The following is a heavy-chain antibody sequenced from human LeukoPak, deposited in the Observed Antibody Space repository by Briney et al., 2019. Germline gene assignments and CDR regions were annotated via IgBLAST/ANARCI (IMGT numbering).Heavy chain of an antibody. Sequence: GGSLRLSCAASGFTFSSYGMHWVRQAPGKGLEWVAFIRYDGSNKYYADSVKGRFTISRDDSKNTLYLQMNSLRAEDTAVYYCAKDPAALITGTPAYYYYMDVWGKGTTVTVSS. CDR1: GFTFSSYG. V-gene: IGHV3-30*02. D-gene: IGHD1-7*01. CDR2: IRYDGSNK. J-gene: IGHJ6*03. CDR3: AKDPAALITGTPAYYYYMDV.